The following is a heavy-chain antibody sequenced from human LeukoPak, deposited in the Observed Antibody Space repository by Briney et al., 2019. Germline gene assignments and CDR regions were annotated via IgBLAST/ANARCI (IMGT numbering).Heavy chain of an antibody. Sequence: GGSLRLSCAASGFTFSSYAMGWVRQAPGKGLEWVSAISGSGGSTYYADSVKGRFTISRDNSKNTLYLQMNSLRAEDTAVYYCAKWSVTMIVVVTALDYWGQGTLVTVSS. V-gene: IGHV3-23*01. CDR1: GFTFSSYA. D-gene: IGHD3-22*01. CDR2: ISGSGGST. J-gene: IGHJ4*02. CDR3: AKWSVTMIVVVTALDY.